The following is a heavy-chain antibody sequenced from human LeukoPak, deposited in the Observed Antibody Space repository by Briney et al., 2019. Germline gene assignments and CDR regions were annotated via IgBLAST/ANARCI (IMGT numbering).Heavy chain of an antibody. V-gene: IGHV3-7*01. CDR3: ARILIAAAGSAYFDY. CDR1: GFTFSSYW. CDR2: IKQDGSEK. Sequence: GGSLRLSCAASGFTFSSYWMSWVRQAPGKGLEWVANIKQDGSEKYYVDSVKGRFTISRDNAKNSLYLQMNSLRAEDTAVYYCARILIAAAGSAYFDYWGQGTPVTVSS. D-gene: IGHD6-13*01. J-gene: IGHJ4*02.